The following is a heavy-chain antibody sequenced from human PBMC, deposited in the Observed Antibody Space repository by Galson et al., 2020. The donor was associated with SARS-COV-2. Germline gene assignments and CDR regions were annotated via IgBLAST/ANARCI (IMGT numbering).Heavy chain of an antibody. CDR3: TARYCSGGSGERDY. CDR1: GFTFSGSA. CDR2: IRSKANSYAT. Sequence: GGSLRLSCAASGFTFSGSAMHWVRQASGKGLEWVGRIRSKANSYATAYAASVKGRFTISRDDSKNTAYLQMNSLKIEDTAVYYCTARYCSGGSGERDYWGQGTLVTVSS. D-gene: IGHD2-15*01. V-gene: IGHV3-73*01. J-gene: IGHJ4*02.